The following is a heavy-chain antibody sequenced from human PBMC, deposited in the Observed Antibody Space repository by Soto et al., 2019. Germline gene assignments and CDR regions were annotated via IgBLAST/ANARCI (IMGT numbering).Heavy chain of an antibody. CDR2: IYYSGRT. CDR3: ARTYYYDSSGYYYRYFDY. CDR1: GGSISSGDYY. V-gene: IGHV4-30-4*01. D-gene: IGHD3-22*01. J-gene: IGHJ4*02. Sequence: QVQLQESGPGLVKPSQTLSLTCTVSGGSISSGDYYWSWFRQPPGKGLEWIGYIYYSGRTYYNPSLESRVTISVDTSKNQFSLKLSSVTAADTAVYYCARTYYYDSSGYYYRYFDYWGQGTLVTVSS.